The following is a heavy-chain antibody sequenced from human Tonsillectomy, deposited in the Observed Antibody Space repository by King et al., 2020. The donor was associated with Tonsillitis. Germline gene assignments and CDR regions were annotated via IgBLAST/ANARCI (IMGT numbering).Heavy chain of an antibody. Sequence: VQLVESGAEVKKPVSSVTVSCKASGGTFSSYDINWVRQAPGQGREWMGGIIPIFGTANYAQKFQGRVTITADDSTSTAYMEVSSLRYEDTGVYYCARDPASYSSGWPYFDYWGQGTLVTVSS. D-gene: IGHD6-19*01. J-gene: IGHJ4*02. CDR1: GGTFSSYD. V-gene: IGHV1-69*01. CDR2: IIPIFGTA. CDR3: ARDPASYSSGWPYFDY.